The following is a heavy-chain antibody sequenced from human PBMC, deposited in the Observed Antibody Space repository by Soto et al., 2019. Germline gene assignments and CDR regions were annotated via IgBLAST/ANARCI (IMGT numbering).Heavy chain of an antibody. CDR1: GGSISSGGYY. Sequence: SETLSLTCTVSGGSISSGGYYWSWIRQHPGKGLEWIGYIYYSGSTYYNPSLKSRVTISVDTSKNQFSLKLSSVTAADTAVYYCARISAGYDYVWGSYRDSWSIDYWGQGTLVTVSS. CDR3: ARISAGYDYVWGSYRDSWSIDY. CDR2: IYYSGST. V-gene: IGHV4-31*03. D-gene: IGHD3-16*02. J-gene: IGHJ4*02.